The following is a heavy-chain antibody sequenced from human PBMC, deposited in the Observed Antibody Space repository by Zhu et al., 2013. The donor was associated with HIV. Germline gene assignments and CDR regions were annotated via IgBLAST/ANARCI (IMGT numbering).Heavy chain of an antibody. Sequence: VQLGESGGGLVKPGGSLRLSCAASGFTFSNAWMTWVRQAPGRGLEWVSAISGRGDRTWYADSVKGRFTISRDNSKNTLYLQMNSLRADDTAIYYCAKDSTVVEAADWFDPRGQGILVTVSS. CDR2: ISGRGDRT. CDR1: GFTFSNAW. D-gene: IGHD2-15*01. V-gene: IGHV3-23*04. CDR3: AKDSTVVEAADWFDP. J-gene: IGHJ5*02.